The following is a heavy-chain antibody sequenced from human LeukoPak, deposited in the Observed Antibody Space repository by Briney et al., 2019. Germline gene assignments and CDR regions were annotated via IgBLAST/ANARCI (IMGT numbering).Heavy chain of an antibody. D-gene: IGHD3-3*01. Sequence: VKPGGSLILSCAASGFTFSSYSMNWVRQAPGKGLEWVSSISSSSSYIYYADSVKGRFTISRDNAKNSLYLQMNSLRAEDTAVYYCARGNYDFWSGPFDYWGQGTLVTVSS. V-gene: IGHV3-21*01. CDR1: GFTFSSYS. J-gene: IGHJ4*02. CDR2: ISSSSSYI. CDR3: ARGNYDFWSGPFDY.